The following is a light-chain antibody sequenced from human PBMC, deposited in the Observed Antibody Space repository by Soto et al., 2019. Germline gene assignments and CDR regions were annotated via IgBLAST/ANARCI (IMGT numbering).Light chain of an antibody. V-gene: IGKV3-15*01. J-gene: IGKJ5*01. CDR3: QQYDNWRSIT. CDR1: QSISSK. Sequence: EKVMTQCPATMSLSALERATLSCRPSQSISSKLAWSQHRPGQAPRLLIYDTSTRAAGIPARFSGSGSGTDFTLTISSLQSEDFAVYYCQQYDNWRSITFGQGTRLEIK. CDR2: DTS.